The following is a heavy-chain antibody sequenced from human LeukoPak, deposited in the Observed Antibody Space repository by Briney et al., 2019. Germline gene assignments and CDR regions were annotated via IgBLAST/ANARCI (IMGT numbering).Heavy chain of an antibody. CDR1: GFTFSSYG. CDR3: AKTRIVATALSYFDY. Sequence: GGSLRLSCAASGFTFSSYGMHWVRQAPGKGLEWVAFIQYDGSNKYYADSVKGRFTISRDNSKNTLYLQMNSLRAEDTAVYYCAKTRIVATALSYFDYWGQGTLVTVSS. V-gene: IGHV3-30*02. CDR2: IQYDGSNK. J-gene: IGHJ4*02. D-gene: IGHD5-12*01.